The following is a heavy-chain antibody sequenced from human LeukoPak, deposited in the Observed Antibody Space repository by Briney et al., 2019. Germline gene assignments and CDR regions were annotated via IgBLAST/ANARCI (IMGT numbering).Heavy chain of an antibody. CDR3: TSNHDRSGYTPDY. D-gene: IGHD3-22*01. Sequence: GGSLRLSCTASGFTFGDYAMSWLRQAPGKGLEWESFIRSKAFGETTEYAASVKGRFTISRDDSKSIAYLQMNSLKIEDTAVYYCTSNHDRSGYTPDYWGQGTLVTVSP. V-gene: IGHV3-49*03. CDR1: GFTFGDYA. CDR2: IRSKAFGETT. J-gene: IGHJ4*02.